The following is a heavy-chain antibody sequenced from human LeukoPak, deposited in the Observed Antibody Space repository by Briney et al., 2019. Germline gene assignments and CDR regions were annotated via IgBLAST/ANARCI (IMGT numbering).Heavy chain of an antibody. Sequence: GGSLRLSCAASGFTFHNYAIHWVRQAPGKGLEWVSLTSGDGITTYIADSVKGRFTISRDNSKSSLFLQMNSLRTEDTALYYCARDHVYGGADYWGQGTLVTVSS. CDR1: GFTFHNYA. D-gene: IGHD5/OR15-5a*01. V-gene: IGHV3-43*02. CDR3: ARDHVYGGADY. J-gene: IGHJ4*02. CDR2: TSGDGITT.